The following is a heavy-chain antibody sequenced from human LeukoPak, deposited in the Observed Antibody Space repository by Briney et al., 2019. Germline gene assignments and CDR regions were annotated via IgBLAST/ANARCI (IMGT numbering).Heavy chain of an antibody. D-gene: IGHD1-26*01. CDR2: ISGSGGST. CDR3: AKGQRSYWGAGDY. Sequence: GGSLRLSXAASGFTFSSYAMSWVRQAPGKGLEWVSAISGSGGSTYYADSVKGRFTISRDNSKNTLYLQMNSLRAEDTAVYYCAKGQRSYWGAGDYWGQGTLVTVSS. J-gene: IGHJ4*02. V-gene: IGHV3-23*01. CDR1: GFTFSSYA.